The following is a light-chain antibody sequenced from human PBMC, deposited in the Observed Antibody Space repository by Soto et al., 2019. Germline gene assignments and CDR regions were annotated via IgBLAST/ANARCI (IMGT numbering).Light chain of an antibody. CDR2: LNSDGSH. J-gene: IGLJ3*02. Sequence: QSVLTQSPSASASLGGSVKLTCTLSSGHSSYAIAWHLQQPEKGPRYLMKLNSDGSHSKGDGIPDRFSGSSSGAERYLTISSLQSEDEADYYCQTWGTGTWVFGGGTKLTVL. CDR3: QTWGTGTWV. V-gene: IGLV4-69*01. CDR1: SGHSSYA.